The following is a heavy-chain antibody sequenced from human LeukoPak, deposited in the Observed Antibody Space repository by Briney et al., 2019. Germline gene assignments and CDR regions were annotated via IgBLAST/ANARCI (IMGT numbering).Heavy chain of an antibody. J-gene: IGHJ4*02. Sequence: SETLSLTCTVSGGSISSYYWSWIRQPPGKGLEWIGYIYYSGSTNYNPSLKSRVTISVDTSKNQFSLKLTSVTAADTAVYYCGRESSGSRIDYWGQGTLVTVSP. CDR1: GGSISSYY. V-gene: IGHV4-59*01. D-gene: IGHD3-10*01. CDR3: GRESSGSRIDY. CDR2: IYYSGST.